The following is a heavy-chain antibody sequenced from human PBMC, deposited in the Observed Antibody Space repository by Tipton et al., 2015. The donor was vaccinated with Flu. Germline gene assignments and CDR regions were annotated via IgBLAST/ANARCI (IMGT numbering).Heavy chain of an antibody. CDR2: ISGSGGST. V-gene: IGHV3-23*01. J-gene: IGHJ4*02. CDR3: AKEGNLDDYGDYGIHDY. D-gene: IGHD4-17*01. CDR1: GFTFSSYA. Sequence: SLRLSCAASGFTFSSYAMSWVRQAPGKGLEWVSAISGSGGSTYYADSVKGRFTISRDNSKNTLYLQMNSLRAEDTAVYYCAKEGNLDDYGDYGIHDYWGQGTLVTVSS.